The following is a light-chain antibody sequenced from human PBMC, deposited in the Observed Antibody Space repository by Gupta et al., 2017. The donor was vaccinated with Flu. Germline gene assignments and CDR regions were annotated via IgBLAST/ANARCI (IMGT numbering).Light chain of an antibody. CDR2: LGS. V-gene: IGKV2-28*01. J-gene: IGKJ3*01. Sequence: IVMTQSPLSLSVTPGEPASISCRSSQSLLHSDGYNYLDWYLQKPGQSPQLLIYLGSNRASGVPARFSGSGSGTDFTLKINRVEAEDVGIYYCMQAVQTPFTFGPGTKV. CDR3: MQAVQTPFT. CDR1: QSLLHSDGYNY.